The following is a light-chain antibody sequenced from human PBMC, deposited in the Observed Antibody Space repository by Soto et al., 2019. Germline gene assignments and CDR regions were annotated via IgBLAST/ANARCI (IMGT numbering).Light chain of an antibody. J-gene: IGKJ3*01. Sequence: EIVLTQSPGTLSLSPGERATLSCRAIQSVSNNLAWYQQKPGQAPRLLIYVTSTRATGIPARFSGTGSGTDFALTISRLETDDSAVYYCQQYGGSPFTFGPGTKVDIK. CDR2: VTS. V-gene: IGKV3-20*01. CDR3: QQYGGSPFT. CDR1: QSVSNN.